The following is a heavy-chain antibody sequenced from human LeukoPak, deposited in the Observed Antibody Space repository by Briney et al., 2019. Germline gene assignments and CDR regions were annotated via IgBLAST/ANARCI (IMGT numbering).Heavy chain of an antibody. V-gene: IGHV4-34*01. J-gene: IGHJ3*02. CDR2: ISHRGGT. Sequence: PSETLSLTCAVYGAPFSGYYWSWIRQPPGEGLEWIGEISHRGGTNYNPSLKSRVNMSPDTSKNQFSLKLSSVTAADTAVYYCARIYDVSDYRMAFDIWGQRTLVTVSS. D-gene: IGHD3-22*01. CDR1: GAPFSGYY. CDR3: ARIYDVSDYRMAFDI.